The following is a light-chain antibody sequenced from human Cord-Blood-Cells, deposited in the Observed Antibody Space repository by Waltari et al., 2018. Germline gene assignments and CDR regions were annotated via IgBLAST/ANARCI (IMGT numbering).Light chain of an antibody. J-gene: IGLJ3*02. CDR3: CSYAGSSTWV. Sequence: QSALTQPASVSGSPGQSITISCTGTSSDVGSYNLVSWDQQHPGKAPKLMIYEGSKRPSGVSNRFSGSKSDNTASLTISGLQAEDEADYYCCSYAGSSTWVFGGGTKLTVL. V-gene: IGLV2-23*01. CDR2: EGS. CDR1: SSDVGSYNL.